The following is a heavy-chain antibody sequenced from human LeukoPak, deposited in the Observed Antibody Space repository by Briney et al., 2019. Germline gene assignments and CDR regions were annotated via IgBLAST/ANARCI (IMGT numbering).Heavy chain of an antibody. CDR2: IWYDGSNK. CDR3: AKDHPGYFDY. CDR1: GFTFSSYG. J-gene: IGHJ4*02. V-gene: IGHV3-33*06. Sequence: GGSLRLSCAAAGFTFSSYGMHWVRQAPGKGLEWVAGIWYDGSNKYYADSVKGRFTISRDNSKNTLYLQMNSLRAEDTAVYYCAKDHPGYFDYWGQGTLVTVSS.